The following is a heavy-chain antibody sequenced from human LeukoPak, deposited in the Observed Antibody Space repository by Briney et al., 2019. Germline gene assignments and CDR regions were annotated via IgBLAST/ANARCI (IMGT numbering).Heavy chain of an antibody. V-gene: IGHV4-4*07. CDR3: ARGTAYGNLDK. CDR1: GGSINSYH. D-gene: IGHD4-11*01. CDR2: ISSSGST. Sequence: SETLSLTCTVSGGSINSYHCYWIRQPAGKGLEWIGRISSSGSTNYNPSLKSRLIISVVNPNNLFSLKLTSVTAADTAVYYCARGTAYGNLDKWGQGTLVTVSS. J-gene: IGHJ4*02.